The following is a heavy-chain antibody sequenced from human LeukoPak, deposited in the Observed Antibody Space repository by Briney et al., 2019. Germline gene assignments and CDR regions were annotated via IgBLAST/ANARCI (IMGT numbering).Heavy chain of an antibody. V-gene: IGHV4-30-4*08. J-gene: IGHJ5*02. Sequence: SETLSLTCTVSGASISPYYWSWIRQPPGKGREWIGYINYSGNTYYNPSLKSRVTISVDTSKNQFSLKLSSVTAADTAVYYCARVRGIWNWFDPWGQGTLVPVS. CDR1: GASISPYY. CDR3: ARVRGIWNWFDP. D-gene: IGHD2/OR15-2a*01. CDR2: INYSGNT.